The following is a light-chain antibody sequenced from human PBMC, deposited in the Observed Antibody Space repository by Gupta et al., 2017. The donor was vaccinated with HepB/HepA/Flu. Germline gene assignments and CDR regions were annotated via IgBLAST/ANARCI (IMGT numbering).Light chain of an antibody. J-gene: IGKJ2*01. CDR2: GAS. Sequence: EIVLTQSPGTLSLSPGERASLSCRASQSISYNYLAWYQQKPGRAPRLLIYGASNRITGVPDRFSGSGSGTEFTLTISRREPEDFAVYYCQPEGSSLYTFGQGTKLEIK. CDR1: QSISYNY. CDR3: QPEGSSLYT. V-gene: IGKV3-20*01.